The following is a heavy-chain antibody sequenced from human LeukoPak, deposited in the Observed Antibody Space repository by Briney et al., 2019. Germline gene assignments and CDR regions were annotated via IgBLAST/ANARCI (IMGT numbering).Heavy chain of an antibody. Sequence: ASVKVSCKASGYTFTGHYMHWVRQAPGQGLEWMGWINPNSGGTNYAQKFQGRVTMTRDTSISTAYMELSRLRSDDTAVYYCARVARGSNWNDIYFDYWGQGTLVTVSS. CDR1: GYTFTGHY. V-gene: IGHV1-2*02. D-gene: IGHD1-20*01. J-gene: IGHJ4*02. CDR2: INPNSGGT. CDR3: ARVARGSNWNDIYFDY.